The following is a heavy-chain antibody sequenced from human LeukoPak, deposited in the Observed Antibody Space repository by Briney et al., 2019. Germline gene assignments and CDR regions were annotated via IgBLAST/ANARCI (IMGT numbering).Heavy chain of an antibody. CDR3: AREPPATGYYDY. CDR1: GYSLTSYF. V-gene: IGHV1-46*01. D-gene: IGHD3-9*01. CDR2: INPSGDGT. Sequence: ASVKVSCKASGYSLTSYFMHWVRQAPGQGLEWVGVINPSGDGTSYTQKFQGRVTMTRDMSTSTVFMELTSLRSEDTAVYFCAREPPATGYYDYWGQGTLVTVSS. J-gene: IGHJ4*02.